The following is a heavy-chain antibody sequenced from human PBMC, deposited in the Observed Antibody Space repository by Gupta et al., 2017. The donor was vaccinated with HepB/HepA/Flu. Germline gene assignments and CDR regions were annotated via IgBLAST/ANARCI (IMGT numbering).Heavy chain of an antibody. CDR1: GGSISSTNYY. CDR2: IQYSGNA. CDR3: ARRQLGSGATNF. D-gene: IGHD1-26*01. V-gene: IGHV4-39*01. J-gene: IGHJ4*02. Sequence: QLQLQESGPGLVKPSETLSLTCTISGGSISSTNYYWGWIRQPPGKGLEWIGNIQYSGNAYYNPSLKSRGTISVDTSKNQFSLKLSAVTAPDTAVYYCARRQLGSGATNFWGQGILVTGSS.